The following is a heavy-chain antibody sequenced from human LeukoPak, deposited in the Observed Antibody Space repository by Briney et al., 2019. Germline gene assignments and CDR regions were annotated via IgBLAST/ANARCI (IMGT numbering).Heavy chain of an antibody. CDR1: GGSFSGYY. Sequence: SETLSLTCAVYGGSFSGYYWSWIRQPPGKGLEWIGEINHSGSTNYNPSLKSRVTISVDTSKNQFSLKLSSVTAADTAVCYCARGQQWLVRGYFDYWGQGTLVTVSS. V-gene: IGHV4-34*01. CDR3: ARGQQWLVRGYFDY. CDR2: INHSGST. D-gene: IGHD6-19*01. J-gene: IGHJ4*02.